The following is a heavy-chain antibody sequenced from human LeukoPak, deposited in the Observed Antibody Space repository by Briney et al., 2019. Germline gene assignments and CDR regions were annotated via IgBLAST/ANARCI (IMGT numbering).Heavy chain of an antibody. Sequence: QPGGSLRLSCAASGFTFSSYAMSWVRQAPGKGLEWVSAISGSGGSTYYADSVKGRFTISRDNSKNTLYLQMNSLRAEDTAVYYCAKDSRATGYSSGWYGGWFDPWGQGTLVTVSS. J-gene: IGHJ5*02. CDR2: ISGSGGST. CDR1: GFTFSSYA. CDR3: AKDSRATGYSSGWYGGWFDP. V-gene: IGHV3-23*01. D-gene: IGHD6-19*01.